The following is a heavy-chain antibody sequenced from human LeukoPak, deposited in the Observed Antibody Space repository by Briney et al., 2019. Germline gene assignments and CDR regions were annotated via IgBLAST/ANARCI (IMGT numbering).Heavy chain of an antibody. Sequence: PGGSLRLSCAASGFTFSSYSMNWVRQAPGKGLEWVSYISSSSTTIYHAASVKGRFTTSRDNAKNSLYLQMNSLRDEDTAMYYCATYAVAGTEYWGQGTLLTVSP. V-gene: IGHV3-48*02. D-gene: IGHD6-19*01. J-gene: IGHJ4*02. CDR1: GFTFSSYS. CDR3: ATYAVAGTEY. CDR2: ISSSSTTI.